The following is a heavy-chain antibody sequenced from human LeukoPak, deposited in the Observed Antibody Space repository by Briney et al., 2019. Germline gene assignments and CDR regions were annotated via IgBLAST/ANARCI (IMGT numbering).Heavy chain of an antibody. CDR2: IYYSRST. V-gene: IGHV4-59*12. CDR3: SRVKDYYGSGSYSY. CDR1: GGSISNFY. Sequence: SETLSLTCTVSGGSISNFYWSWIRQPPGKGLEGIGYIYYSRSTNYNPSLKSRVTISVDTSKNQFSLKLSSVTAADTAVYYCSRVKDYYGSGSYSYWGQGTLVTVSS. J-gene: IGHJ4*02. D-gene: IGHD3-10*01.